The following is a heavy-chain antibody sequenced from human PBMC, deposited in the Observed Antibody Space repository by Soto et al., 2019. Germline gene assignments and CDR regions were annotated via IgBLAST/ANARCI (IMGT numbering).Heavy chain of an antibody. J-gene: IGHJ6*03. Sequence: PSETLSLTCTVSGGSISSYYWSWIRQPPGKGLEWIGYIYYSGSTNYNPSLKSRVTISVDTSKNQFSLKLSSVTAADTAVYYCARRAGSGYDYYYYYLDVWGKGTTVTVSS. CDR1: GGSISSYY. D-gene: IGHD5-12*01. V-gene: IGHV4-59*08. CDR3: ARRAGSGYDYYYYYLDV. CDR2: IYYSGST.